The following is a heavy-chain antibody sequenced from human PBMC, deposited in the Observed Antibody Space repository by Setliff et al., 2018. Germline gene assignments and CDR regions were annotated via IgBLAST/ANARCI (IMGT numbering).Heavy chain of an antibody. CDR3: ARTVTYRDFDY. D-gene: IGHD1-26*01. CDR1: GASLNSGTYY. V-gene: IGHV4-39*01. J-gene: IGHJ4*02. CDR2: IYYRGDT. Sequence: SETLSLTCTVAGASLNSGTYYWGWIRQPPGKGLEWNERIYYRGDTYNNASLKGRLPISVDTAQNQFSLRLTSVTAADTAVYYCARTVTYRDFDYWGQGALVTVS.